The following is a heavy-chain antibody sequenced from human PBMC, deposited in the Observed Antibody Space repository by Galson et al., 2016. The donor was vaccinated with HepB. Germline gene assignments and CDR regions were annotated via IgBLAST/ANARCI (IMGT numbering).Heavy chain of an antibody. CDR1: GFTFDDHA. CDR2: ITWNSGAT. CDR3: ARDPGSLTGTYQYFDL. Sequence: SLRLSCAASGFTFDDHAMHWVRRAPGRGLEWVARITWNSGATGYAASLSGRFTISRDNAKNSLYLHMSRLTAGDSAIYYCARDPGSLTGTYQYFDLWGRGAPATVSP. J-gene: IGHJ2*01. D-gene: IGHD7-27*01. V-gene: IGHV3-9*01.